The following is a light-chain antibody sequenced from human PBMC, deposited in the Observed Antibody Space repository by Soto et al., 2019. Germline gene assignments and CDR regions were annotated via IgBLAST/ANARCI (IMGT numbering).Light chain of an antibody. J-gene: IGLJ7*01. CDR1: SSDVGSYKL. CDR3: CSCAGTSTHTV. Sequence: QSVLTQPASVSGSPGQSITISCTGTSSDVGSYKLVSWYQQHPGKAPKLMISAVSKRPSGISDRFSGSKSGSTASLTISGLQAEDEADYYCCSCAGTSTHTVFGGGTQLTVL. CDR2: AVS. V-gene: IGLV2-23*02.